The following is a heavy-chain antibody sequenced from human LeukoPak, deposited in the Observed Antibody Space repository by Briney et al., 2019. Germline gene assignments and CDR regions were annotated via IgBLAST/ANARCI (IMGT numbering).Heavy chain of an antibody. CDR2: IKEDGSEK. Sequence: GGSLRLSCAASGFTFRNYWMSWVRQAPGKGLEWVANIKEDGSEKHYVDSVKGRFTISRDNAKNSLYLQSLYLQMNSLRAEDTAVYYCARDMKQLDLWGQGTLVTVSS. CDR1: GFTFRNYW. J-gene: IGHJ5*02. V-gene: IGHV3-7*03. CDR3: ARDMKQLDL. D-gene: IGHD6-13*01.